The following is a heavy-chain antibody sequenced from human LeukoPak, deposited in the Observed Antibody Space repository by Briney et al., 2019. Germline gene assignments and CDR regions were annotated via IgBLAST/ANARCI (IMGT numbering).Heavy chain of an antibody. CDR2: IYYSGST. V-gene: IGHV4-59*11. CDR1: GGSISSHY. Sequence: SETLSLTCTVSGGSISSHYWSWIRQPPGKGLEWIGYIYYSGSTNYNPSLKSRVTISVDTSKNQFSLKLSSVTAADTAVYYCARAGGIVVPAATRNYWYFDLWAVAPWSLSPQ. CDR3: ARAGGIVVPAATRNYWYFDL. J-gene: IGHJ2*01. D-gene: IGHD2-2*01.